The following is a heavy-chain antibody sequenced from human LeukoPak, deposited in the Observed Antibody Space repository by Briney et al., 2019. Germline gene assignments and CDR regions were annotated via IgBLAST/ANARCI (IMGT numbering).Heavy chain of an antibody. J-gene: IGHJ4*02. CDR2: INPNSGGT. V-gene: IGHV1-2*02. D-gene: IGHD3-10*01. Sequence: GASVKVSCKASGYTFTGYYMHWVRQAPGQGLEWMGWINPNSGGTNYAQKFQGRVTMTRDTPISTAYMELSRLRSDDTAVYYCARTYYYGSGSYSSEYFDYWGQGTLVTVSS. CDR3: ARTYYYGSGSYSSEYFDY. CDR1: GYTFTGYY.